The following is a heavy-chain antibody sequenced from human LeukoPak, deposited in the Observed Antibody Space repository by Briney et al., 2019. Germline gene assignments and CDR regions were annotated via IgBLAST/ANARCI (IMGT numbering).Heavy chain of an antibody. Sequence: LVASVTVSCKASGYTFTGYYMHWVRQAPGQGLEWMGWINPNSGGTNYAQKFQGRVTMTRDTSISTAYMELSRLRSDDTAVYYCARDRIYYDSSGYPSTRYFDYWGQGTLVTVSS. CDR1: GYTFTGYY. V-gene: IGHV1-2*03. CDR3: ARDRIYYDSSGYPSTRYFDY. J-gene: IGHJ4*02. CDR2: INPNSGGT. D-gene: IGHD3-22*01.